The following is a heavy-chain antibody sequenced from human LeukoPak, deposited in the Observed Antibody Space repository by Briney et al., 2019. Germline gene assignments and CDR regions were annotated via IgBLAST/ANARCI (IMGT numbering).Heavy chain of an antibody. J-gene: IGHJ4*02. CDR2: IYENGGTT. CDR1: GFTFRSHA. D-gene: IGHD1-26*01. Sequence: GGSLRLSCVGSGFTFRSHAMSWVRQAPEKGLEFVSGIYENGGTTYYADSVKGRFTISRDNSKNTLYLQMNSLRAEDTAVYYCARDLGGSYDYWGQGTLVTVSS. CDR3: ARDLGGSYDY. V-gene: IGHV3-23*01.